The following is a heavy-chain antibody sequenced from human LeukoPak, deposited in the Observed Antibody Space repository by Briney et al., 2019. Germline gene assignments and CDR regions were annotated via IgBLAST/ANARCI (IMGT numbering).Heavy chain of an antibody. CDR1: GFTFSSYS. CDR3: AREQVPGPFDY. CDR2: ISSSSSTI. D-gene: IGHD3-10*01. V-gene: IGHV3-48*04. J-gene: IGHJ4*02. Sequence: PGGSLRLSCAASGFTFSSYSMNWVRQAPGKGLEWVSYISSSSSTIYYADSVKGRFTISRDNAKNSLYLQMNSLRAEDTAVYYCAREQVPGPFDYWGQGTLVTVSS.